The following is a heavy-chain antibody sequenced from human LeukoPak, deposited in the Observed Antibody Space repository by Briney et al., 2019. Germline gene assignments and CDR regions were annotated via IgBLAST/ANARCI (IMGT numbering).Heavy chain of an antibody. CDR3: ATSSRKLLWFGELLGFDP. CDR2: INHSGST. Sequence: SETLSLTCAVYGGSFSGYYWSWIRQPPGKGLEWIGEINHSGSTNYNPSLKSRVTISVDTSKNQSSLKLSSVTAADTAVYYCATSSRKLLWFGELLGFDPWGQGTLVTVSS. V-gene: IGHV4-34*01. J-gene: IGHJ5*02. D-gene: IGHD3-10*01. CDR1: GGSFSGYY.